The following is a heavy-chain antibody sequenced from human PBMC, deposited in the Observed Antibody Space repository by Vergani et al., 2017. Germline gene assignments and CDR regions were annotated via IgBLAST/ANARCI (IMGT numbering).Heavy chain of an antibody. CDR1: GYTFSNYY. D-gene: IGHD3-9*01. V-gene: IGHV1-46*03. CDR2: INPSGGHT. CDR3: ARRDYGILTGYRY. J-gene: IGHJ4*02. Sequence: QVQVVQSGAEVKKSGASVKVSCKTSGYTFSNYYMHWVRQAPGQGLEWIGIINPSGGHTNYAQKFQGRVTMTRDTSTSTVYMELSSLRSEDTAIYYCARRDYGILTGYRYWGQGTLVTVSA.